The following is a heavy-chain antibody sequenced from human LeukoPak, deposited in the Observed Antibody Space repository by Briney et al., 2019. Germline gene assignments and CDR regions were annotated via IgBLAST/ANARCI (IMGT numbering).Heavy chain of an antibody. J-gene: IGHJ4*02. D-gene: IGHD6-19*01. CDR1: GGSISSYY. CDR3: ARGNGWYFY. V-gene: IGHV4-59*01. CDR2: IHYSGST. Sequence: PSETLSLTCTVSGGSISSYYWSRIRQPPGKGLEWIGYIHYSGSTNYNPSLKSRVTISVDTSKNQVSLKLSSVTAADTAVYYCARGNGWYFYWGQGTLVTVSS.